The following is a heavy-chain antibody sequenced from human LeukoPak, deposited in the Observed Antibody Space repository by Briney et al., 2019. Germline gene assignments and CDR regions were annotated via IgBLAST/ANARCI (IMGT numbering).Heavy chain of an antibody. CDR2: ITSTSSYI. J-gene: IGHJ4*02. V-gene: IGHV3-21*01. CDR3: VRRGPNNSGLDY. CDR1: GFTFSSYT. D-gene: IGHD5-12*01. Sequence: GGSLRLSCAASGFTFSSYTFKWVRQAPGQGLEWVASITSTSSYIYYSDSVQGRFAVYRDNAKNSLYLQMNSLRVEDTAVFYCVRRGPNNSGLDYWGQGTLVTVSS.